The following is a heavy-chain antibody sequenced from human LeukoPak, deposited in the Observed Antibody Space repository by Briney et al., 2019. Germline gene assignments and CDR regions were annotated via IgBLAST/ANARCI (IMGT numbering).Heavy chain of an antibody. J-gene: IGHJ4*02. Sequence: GGSLRLSCAASGFTFSTYAMSWVRQAPGKGLEWVSATSGSGDTTYYADSVKGRFTISRDNSKNTLYLQINSLRAGDTAVYCCAKVGSPLGPPFDYWGQGTLVTVSS. D-gene: IGHD3-3*02. CDR2: TSGSGDTT. V-gene: IGHV3-23*01. CDR1: GFTFSTYA. CDR3: AKVGSPLGPPFDY.